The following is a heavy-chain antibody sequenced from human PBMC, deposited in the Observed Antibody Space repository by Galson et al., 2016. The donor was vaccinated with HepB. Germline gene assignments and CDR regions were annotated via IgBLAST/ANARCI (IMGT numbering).Heavy chain of an antibody. D-gene: IGHD1-20*01. CDR2: IYYTGTT. Sequence: SETLSLTCTVSGGSINSYYWTWIRQPPGKGLEWIGYIYYTGTTKYNPSLKSRVTISVDTSKNHFSLKLNAVTAADTAVYYCARNPDNWNCQWFDPWGQGTLVTVSS. CDR1: GGSINSYY. J-gene: IGHJ5*02. CDR3: ARNPDNWNCQWFDP. V-gene: IGHV4-59*08.